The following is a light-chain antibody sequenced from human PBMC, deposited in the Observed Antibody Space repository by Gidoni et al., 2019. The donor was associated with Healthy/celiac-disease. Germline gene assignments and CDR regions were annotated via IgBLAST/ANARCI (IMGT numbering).Light chain of an antibody. J-gene: IGKJ4*01. CDR1: QSVSSY. V-gene: IGKV3-11*01. CDR2: DAS. Sequence: EIVLTPSPATLSLSPGVRATLSCRASQSVSSYLAWYQQKPGQAPRLLIYDASNRATGIPARFSGSGSGTDFTLTISSLEPEDFAVYYCQQRSNWPLTFGGGTKVEIK. CDR3: QQRSNWPLT.